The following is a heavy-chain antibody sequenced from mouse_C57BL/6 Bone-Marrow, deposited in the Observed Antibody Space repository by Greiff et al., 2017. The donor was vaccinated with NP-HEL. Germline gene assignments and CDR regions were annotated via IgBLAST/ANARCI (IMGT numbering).Heavy chain of an antibody. CDR3: ARRGFYYGSSDEVAWFAY. D-gene: IGHD1-1*01. CDR1: GYTFTDYN. J-gene: IGHJ3*01. V-gene: IGHV1-22*01. Sequence: EVQLQQSGPELVKPGASVKMSCKASGYTFTDYNMHWVKQSHGKSLEWIGYINPNNGGTSYNQKFKGKATLTVNKSSSTAYRELRSLTSEDSAVYYCARRGFYYGSSDEVAWFAYWGQGTLVTVSA. CDR2: INPNNGGT.